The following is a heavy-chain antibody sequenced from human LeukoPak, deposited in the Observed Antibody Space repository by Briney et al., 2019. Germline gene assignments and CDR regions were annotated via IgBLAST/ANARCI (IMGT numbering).Heavy chain of an antibody. J-gene: IGHJ4*02. V-gene: IGHV3-21*01. CDR1: GFTFSSYS. CDR3: ARVYSPEYYYGSGSYLDY. Sequence: GGFLRLSCAASGFTFSSYSMNRVRQAPGKGLEWVSSISSSSSYIYYADSVKGRFTISRDNAKNSLYLQMNSLRAEDTAVYYCARVYSPEYYYGSGSYLDYWGQGTLVTVSS. CDR2: ISSSSSYI. D-gene: IGHD3-10*01.